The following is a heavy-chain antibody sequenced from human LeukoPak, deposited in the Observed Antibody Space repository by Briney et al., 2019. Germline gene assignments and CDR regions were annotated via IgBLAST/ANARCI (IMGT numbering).Heavy chain of an antibody. CDR1: GYTFTNYD. CDR3: ARSRYGDYSP. D-gene: IGHD4-17*01. CDR2: MNPNTGNT. Sequence: ASVKVSCKTSGYTFTNYDINWVRQANGPGLEWMGWMNPNTGNTGYAQKFQGRVTMTRDTSTSTAYMELRSLRSEDTAVYFCARSRYGDYSPWGQGTLVIVSS. J-gene: IGHJ5*02. V-gene: IGHV1-8*01.